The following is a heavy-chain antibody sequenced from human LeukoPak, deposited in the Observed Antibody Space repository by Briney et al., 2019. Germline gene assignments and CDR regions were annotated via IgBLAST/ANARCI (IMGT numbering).Heavy chain of an antibody. D-gene: IGHD4-23*01. Sequence: ASVKVSCKASGGTFSSYAISWVRQAPGQGLEWMGGIIPIFGTANYAQKFQGRVTITADESTSTAYMELSSLRSEDTAVYYCARVLRWKRRVHAFDIWGQGTMVTDSS. J-gene: IGHJ3*02. CDR3: ARVLRWKRRVHAFDI. V-gene: IGHV1-69*13. CDR2: IIPIFGTA. CDR1: GGTFSSYA.